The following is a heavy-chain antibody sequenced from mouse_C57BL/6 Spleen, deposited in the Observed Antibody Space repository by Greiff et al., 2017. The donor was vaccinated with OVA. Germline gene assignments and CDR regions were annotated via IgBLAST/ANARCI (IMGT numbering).Heavy chain of an antibody. CDR1: GYTFTSYG. V-gene: IGHV1-81*01. D-gene: IGHD1-1*01. CDR3: ARGDYYGSSYGGMDY. CDR2: IYPRSGNT. J-gene: IGHJ4*01. Sequence: LQESGAELARPGASVKLSCKASGYTFTSYGISWVKQRTGQGLEWIGEIYPRSGNTYYNEKFKGKATLTADKSSSTAYMELRSLTSEDSAVYFCARGDYYGSSYGGMDYWGQGTSVTVSS.